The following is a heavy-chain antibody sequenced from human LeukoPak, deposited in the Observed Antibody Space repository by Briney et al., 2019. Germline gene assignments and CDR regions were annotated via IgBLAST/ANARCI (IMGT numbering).Heavy chain of an antibody. V-gene: IGHV1-8*01. Sequence: ASVKVSCKASGFTFTSYDINWVRQASGQGLEWMGWMNPNNGNTGYAQKFQGRVTMTRDTSTSTVHMELSGLRSEDTAVYYCARDQEGFDYWGQGTLVTVSS. CDR1: GFTFTSYD. CDR2: MNPNNGNT. J-gene: IGHJ4*02. CDR3: ARDQEGFDY.